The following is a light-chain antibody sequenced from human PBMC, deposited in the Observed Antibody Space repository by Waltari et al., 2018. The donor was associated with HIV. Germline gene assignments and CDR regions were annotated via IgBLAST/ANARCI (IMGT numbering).Light chain of an antibody. CDR1: QSVVSNY. V-gene: IGKV3-20*01. CDR3: QQYGSSPRT. CDR2: DAF. Sequence: IVLTQTPCTLALEPGERAARSCSASQSVVSNYLAWYQQKPGQAPRLLIYDAFSRATGIPDRFSGSGSGTDFTLTIARLEPEDFAVYYCQQYGSSPRTFGQGTKVEIK. J-gene: IGKJ1*01.